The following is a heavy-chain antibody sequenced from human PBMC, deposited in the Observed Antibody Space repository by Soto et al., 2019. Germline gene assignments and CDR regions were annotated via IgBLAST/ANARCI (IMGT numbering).Heavy chain of an antibody. J-gene: IGHJ6*02. CDR1: GYTFTSYG. CDR3: ARSQGGSSSLDIYYYYYYGMDV. V-gene: IGHV1-69*13. D-gene: IGHD2-15*01. Sequence: SVKVSCKASGYTFTSYGISWLRLAPGQGLEWMGGVIAIYGKTKYAQKFQGRVTITADESTSTGYMELRSLRSEDTAVYYCARSQGGSSSLDIYYYYYYGMDVWGQGTTVTVSS. CDR2: VIAIYGKT.